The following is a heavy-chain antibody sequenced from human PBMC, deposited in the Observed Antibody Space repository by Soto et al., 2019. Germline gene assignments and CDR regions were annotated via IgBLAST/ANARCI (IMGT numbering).Heavy chain of an antibody. J-gene: IGHJ4*02. CDR1: GNSISSTNW. CDR3: ARDVGYHYDGSPSGQFDF. Sequence: QVELQESGPGLVKPSGTLSLTCVVSGNSISSTNWWSWVRQSPGKGLAWIGEIYHSGSTNYNPSLKSRVTISGDKSKHQCALKLSSVTAADTAVYYCARDVGYHYDGSPSGQFDFWGQGTLVTVSS. CDR2: IYHSGST. V-gene: IGHV4-4*02. D-gene: IGHD3-22*01.